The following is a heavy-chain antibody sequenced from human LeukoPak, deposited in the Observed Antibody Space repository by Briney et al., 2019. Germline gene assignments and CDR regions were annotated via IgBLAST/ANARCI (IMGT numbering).Heavy chain of an antibody. J-gene: IGHJ4*02. V-gene: IGHV4-59*08. CDR1: GGSISSYY. Sequence: SETLSLTCTVSGGSISSYYWSWIRQPPGKGLEGIGYIYYSGSTNYNPSLKSRVTISVDTSKNQFSLKLSSVTAADTAVYYCARHPEGLWFGELYLDYWGQGTLVTVSS. CDR2: IYYSGST. D-gene: IGHD3-10*01. CDR3: ARHPEGLWFGELYLDY.